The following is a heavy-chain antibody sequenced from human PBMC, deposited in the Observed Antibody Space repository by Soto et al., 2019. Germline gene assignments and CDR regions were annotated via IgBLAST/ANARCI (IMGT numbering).Heavy chain of an antibody. J-gene: IGHJ4*02. Sequence: EVQLLESGGALVQPGGSLRLSCAASGFSFSTSSMAWVRQPPGKGLEWVSAISPSASDTLYADSVKGRFTISRDNSQNTLLLQMTSLRADDTAVYYCAKGGYPFAYEWGQGALVTVSS. CDR2: ISPSASDT. CDR1: GFSFSTSS. V-gene: IGHV3-23*01. CDR3: AKGGYPFAYE. D-gene: IGHD5-18*01.